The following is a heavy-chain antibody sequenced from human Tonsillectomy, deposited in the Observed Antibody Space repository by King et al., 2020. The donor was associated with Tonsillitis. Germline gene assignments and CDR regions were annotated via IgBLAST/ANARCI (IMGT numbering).Heavy chain of an antibody. J-gene: IGHJ4*02. CDR3: AKDLSYGDSFAGEDYFDY. D-gene: IGHD4-17*01. Sequence: VQLVESGGGLVQPGGSLRLSCAASGFTFSSYAMSWVRQAPGKGLEWVSSISGSGGSTYYADSVKGRFTISRDNSKNTLYLQMNSLRAEDTAIYYCAKDLSYGDSFAGEDYFDYWGQGTLVTVSS. V-gene: IGHV3-23*04. CDR2: ISGSGGST. CDR1: GFTFSSYA.